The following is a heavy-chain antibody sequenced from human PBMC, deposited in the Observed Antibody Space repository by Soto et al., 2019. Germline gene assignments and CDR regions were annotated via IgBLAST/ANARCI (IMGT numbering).Heavy chain of an antibody. J-gene: IGHJ4*02. V-gene: IGHV4-4*07. D-gene: IGHD3-16*01. CDR3: ARGGGPGFRPQSEGVDY. CDR2: IYTSGST. CDR1: GGSISSYY. Sequence: QVQLQESGPGLVKPSETLSLTCTVSGGSISSYYWSWIRQPAGKGLEWIGRIYTSGSTNYNPSLKSRVTMSVDTSKNQFPLKLSSVTAADTAVYYCARGGGPGFRPQSEGVDYWGQGTLVTVSS.